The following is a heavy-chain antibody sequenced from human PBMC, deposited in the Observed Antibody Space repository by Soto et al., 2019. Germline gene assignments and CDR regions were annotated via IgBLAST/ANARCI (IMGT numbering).Heavy chain of an antibody. D-gene: IGHD2-2*01. CDR1: GFSFTTSGVG. CDR3: AHALSNQDYAMDV. J-gene: IGHJ6*02. Sequence: QITLKESGHTLVKPTQTLTLTCTFSGFSFTTSGVGVGWIRQPPGKALEWLALIYWDDDKRYSPSLKSRLTITKDTSKSQVVLTMTNVDPVDTATYYCAHALSNQDYAMDVWGQGTTVTVSS. V-gene: IGHV2-5*02. CDR2: IYWDDDK.